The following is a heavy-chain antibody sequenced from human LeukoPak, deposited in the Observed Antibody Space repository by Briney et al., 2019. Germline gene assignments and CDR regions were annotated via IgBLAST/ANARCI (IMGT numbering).Heavy chain of an antibody. Sequence: GGSLRLSCAASGFTVSSNYLSWVRQAPGKGLGWAPVIYRGGETYYADSVKGRFTISRDNSKNTLYLQMNSLRAEDTAVYYCARAQYCSGGSCYGDYWGQGTLVTVSS. CDR2: IYRGGET. D-gene: IGHD2-15*01. CDR3: ARAQYCSGGSCYGDY. J-gene: IGHJ4*02. V-gene: IGHV3-53*01. CDR1: GFTVSSNY.